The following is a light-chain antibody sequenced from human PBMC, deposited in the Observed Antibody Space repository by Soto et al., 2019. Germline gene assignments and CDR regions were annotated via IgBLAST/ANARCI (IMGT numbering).Light chain of an antibody. CDR3: QQYYSTPWT. Sequence: DIVMTQSPDSLAVSLGERATINCKSSQSVLYSSNNKNYLAWYQQKPGQPPKLLIYWASTRESGVPDRFSGSGSGTDFTLTISSLQAEDVAVYXXQQYYSTPWTFGQGTKVEIK. CDR1: QSVLYSSNNKNY. J-gene: IGKJ1*01. CDR2: WAS. V-gene: IGKV4-1*01.